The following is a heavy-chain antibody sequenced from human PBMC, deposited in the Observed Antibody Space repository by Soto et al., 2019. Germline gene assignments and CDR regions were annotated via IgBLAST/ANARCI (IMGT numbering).Heavy chain of an antibody. Sequence: GGSLRLSCAASGFTFSNAWMNWVRQAPGKGLEWVGRIKSKTDGGTTDYAAPVKGRFTISRDDSKNTLYLQMNSLKTEDTAVYYCTTAASDHSIYFQHWGQGTLVTVSS. CDR1: GFTFSNAW. D-gene: IGHD3-3*02. J-gene: IGHJ1*01. CDR3: TTAASDHSIYFQH. CDR2: IKSKTDGGTT. V-gene: IGHV3-15*07.